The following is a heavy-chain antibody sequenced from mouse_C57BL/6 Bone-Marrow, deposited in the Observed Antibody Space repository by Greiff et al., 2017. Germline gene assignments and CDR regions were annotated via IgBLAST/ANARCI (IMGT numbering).Heavy chain of an antibody. D-gene: IGHD1-1*01. CDR1: GYTFTSYW. Sequence: QVQLQQPGAELVKPGASVKLSCKASGYTFTSYWMHWVKQRPGQGLEWIGMIHPNSGSTNYNEKFKSKATLTVDKSSSTAYMQLSSLTSEDSAVXYCARSPHYYGSSHWYFDVWGTGTTVTVSS. V-gene: IGHV1-64*01. J-gene: IGHJ1*03. CDR3: ARSPHYYGSSHWYFDV. CDR2: IHPNSGST.